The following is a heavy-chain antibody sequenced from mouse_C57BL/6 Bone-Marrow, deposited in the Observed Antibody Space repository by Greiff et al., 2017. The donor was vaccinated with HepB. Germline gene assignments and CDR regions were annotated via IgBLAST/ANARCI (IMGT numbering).Heavy chain of an antibody. Sequence: VQLQQSGADLARPGASVKLSCKASGYTFTSYGISWVKQRTGQGLEWIGEIYPRSGNTYYNEKFKGKATLTADKSSSTAYMELRSLTSEDSAVYFCARGRWLLLAYWGQGTLVTVSA. CDR3: ARGRWLLLAY. CDR1: GYTFTSYG. V-gene: IGHV1-81*01. J-gene: IGHJ3*01. D-gene: IGHD2-3*01. CDR2: IYPRSGNT.